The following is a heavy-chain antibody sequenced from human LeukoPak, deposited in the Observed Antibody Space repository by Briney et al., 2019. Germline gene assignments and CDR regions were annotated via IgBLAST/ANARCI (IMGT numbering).Heavy chain of an antibody. CDR1: GGSISRDY. CDR2: IYTGGST. V-gene: IGHV4-4*07. Sequence: TSETLSLTCTVSGGSISRDYWSWIRQAVGKGLEWIGRIYTGGSTNYNPSLRSRVTMSIDTSKNQFSLKLSSVTAADTAVYYCARGSSIDFDYWGPGTLVTVSS. J-gene: IGHJ4*02. CDR3: ARGSSIDFDY. D-gene: IGHD2/OR15-2a*01.